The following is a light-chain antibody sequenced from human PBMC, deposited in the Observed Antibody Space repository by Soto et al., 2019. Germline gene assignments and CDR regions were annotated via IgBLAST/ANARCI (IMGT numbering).Light chain of an antibody. J-gene: IGKJ1*01. CDR2: VAS. Sequence: EIVLTQSPGTLSLSPGDRATLYCRASQSVSSDSLAWYQQKPGQAPRLLIYVASIRATGIPDRFRGSGSGTDFTLTISRLEPEDFAVYYCQQYGNSPRTFGQGTKVEIK. V-gene: IGKV3-20*01. CDR3: QQYGNSPRT. CDR1: QSVSSDS.